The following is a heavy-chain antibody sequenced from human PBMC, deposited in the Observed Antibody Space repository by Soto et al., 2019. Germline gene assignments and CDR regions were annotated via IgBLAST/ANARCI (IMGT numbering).Heavy chain of an antibody. J-gene: IGHJ5*02. D-gene: IGHD3-10*01. CDR2: ISGYNGNT. V-gene: IGHV1-18*01. CDR3: ATARLTAPNRAGVGAHKRFDP. Sequence: QVQLVQSGAEVKKPGASVKVSCKASGYTFTSYGISWVRQAPGQGLEWMGWISGYNGNTNYAQKLQGRGTMTTDTSPSTVSMELRRLRSADSAVYYCATARLTAPNRAGVGAHKRFDPWGQGTLVTVSS. CDR1: GYTFTSYG.